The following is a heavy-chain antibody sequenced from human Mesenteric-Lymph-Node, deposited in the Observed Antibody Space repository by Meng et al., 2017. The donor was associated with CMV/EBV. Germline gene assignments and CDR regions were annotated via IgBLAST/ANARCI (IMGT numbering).Heavy chain of an antibody. CDR1: GFTLSSYG. D-gene: IGHD4/OR15-4a*01. V-gene: IGHV3-30*02. J-gene: IGHJ5*02. CDR2: MRSDGSSK. CDR3: AKLDYDATGRAFDP. Sequence: GESLKISCAASGFTLSSYGMNWVRQAPGKGLQWVAFMRSDGSSKYYTDSVKGRFTISRDNSKNTLYLQMNNLRSDDTAMYYCAKLDYDATGRAFDPWGQGTLVTVSS.